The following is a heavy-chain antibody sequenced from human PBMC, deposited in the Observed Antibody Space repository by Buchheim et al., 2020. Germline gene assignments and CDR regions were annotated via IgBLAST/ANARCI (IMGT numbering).Heavy chain of an antibody. CDR1: GGSFSGYY. J-gene: IGHJ6*02. CDR3: ARVAGFWSQNYGMDV. Sequence: QVQLQQWGAGLLKPSETLSLTCAVYGGSFSGYYWSWIRQPPGKGLEWIGEINHSGSTNYNPSLKSRVTISVDTSKNQFSLKLSSVTAADTAVYYCARVAGFWSQNYGMDVWGQGTT. CDR2: INHSGST. D-gene: IGHD3-3*01. V-gene: IGHV4-34*01.